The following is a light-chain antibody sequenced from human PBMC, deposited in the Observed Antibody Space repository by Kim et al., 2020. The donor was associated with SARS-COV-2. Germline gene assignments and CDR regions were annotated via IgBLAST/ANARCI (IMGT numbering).Light chain of an antibody. V-gene: IGLV1-51*01. Sequence: GQKVTISCSGSSSNIGNNYVSWYQQRPGTAPKLLIYDNNKRPSGIPDRFSGSKSGTSATLGITGLQTGDEADYYCGTWDSSLSAGEFGGGTQLTVL. CDR3: GTWDSSLSAGE. CDR1: SSNIGNNY. J-gene: IGLJ7*01. CDR2: DNN.